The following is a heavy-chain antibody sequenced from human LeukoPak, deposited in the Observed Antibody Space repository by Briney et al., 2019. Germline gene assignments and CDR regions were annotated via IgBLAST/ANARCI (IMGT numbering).Heavy chain of an antibody. J-gene: IGHJ3*02. CDR3: ARDWTTVTFPDAFDI. V-gene: IGHV3-21*01. CDR2: ISSTRSSYI. CDR1: GFTFSNYN. D-gene: IGHD4-17*01. Sequence: GSLRLSCAASGFTFSNYNMNWVRQAPGKGLEWVSSISSTRSSYIYYAESVKGRFTISRDNAKNSLYLQMSSLIAEDTAVYYCARDWTTVTFPDAFDIWGQGTMVTVSS.